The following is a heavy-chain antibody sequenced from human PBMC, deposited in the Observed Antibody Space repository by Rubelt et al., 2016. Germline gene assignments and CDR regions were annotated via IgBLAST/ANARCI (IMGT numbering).Heavy chain of an antibody. CDR3: AKDEDERMATFDY. J-gene: IGHJ4*02. D-gene: IGHD5-24*01. Sequence: GGSLRLSCAASGFTFSSYSMNWVRQAPGKGLEWVSAISGCGGSTYYADSVKGRFTISRDNSKNTLYLQMNSLRAEDTAVYYCAKDEDERMATFDYWGQGTLVTVSS. CDR1: GFTFSSYS. V-gene: IGHV3-23*01. CDR2: ISGCGGST.